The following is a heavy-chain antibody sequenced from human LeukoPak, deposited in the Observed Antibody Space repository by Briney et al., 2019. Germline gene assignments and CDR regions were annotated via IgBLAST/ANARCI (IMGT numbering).Heavy chain of an antibody. Sequence: SVKVSCKASGGTFSNYVISWVRQAPGQGLEWMGGIIPIFCSANYAQNFQGRVTITTEESTDTAYMELSSLRSEDTAVYYCARGNISGDYYYYYYMDVWGKGTTVTVSS. D-gene: IGHD6-25*01. J-gene: IGHJ6*03. CDR3: ARGNISGDYYYYYYMDV. V-gene: IGHV1-69*05. CDR2: IIPIFCSA. CDR1: GGTFSNYV.